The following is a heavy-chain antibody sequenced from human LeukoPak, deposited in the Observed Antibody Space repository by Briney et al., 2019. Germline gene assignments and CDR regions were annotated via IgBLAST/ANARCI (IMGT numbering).Heavy chain of an antibody. J-gene: IGHJ3*02. CDR2: ISAYNGNT. CDR1: GYTFTSYG. V-gene: IGHV1-18*01. D-gene: IGHD3-10*01. Sequence: ASVKASCKASGYTFTSYGISWVRQAPGQGLEWMGWISAYNGNTNYAQKLQGRVTMTTDTSTSTAYMELRSLRSDDTAVYYCARGAYYYGSGSPDAFDIWGQGTMVTVSS. CDR3: ARGAYYYGSGSPDAFDI.